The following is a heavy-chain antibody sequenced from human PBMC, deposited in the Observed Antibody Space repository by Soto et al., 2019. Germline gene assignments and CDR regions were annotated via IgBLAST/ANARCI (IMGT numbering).Heavy chain of an antibody. J-gene: IGHJ3*02. V-gene: IGHV3-7*01. CDR1: GVILSSYW. D-gene: IGHD3-3*01. CDR2: IKPDGSGK. CDR3: TSNIYYDFWSGYYAFDI. Sequence: EVQLVESGGGFVQPGGSLRLSCVGSGVILSSYWMSWVRQAPGKGLEWVANIKPDGSGKYYVDSVKGRFTISRDNAKKLLYLQMTSLRAEDTAVYYCTSNIYYDFWSGYYAFDIWGQGTMVTVSS.